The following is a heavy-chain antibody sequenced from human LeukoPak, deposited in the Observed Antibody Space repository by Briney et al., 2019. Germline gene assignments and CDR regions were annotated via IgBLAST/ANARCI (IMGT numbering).Heavy chain of an antibody. Sequence: GGSLRLSCAASGFTFSSYGMHWVRQAPGKGLEWVAVIWYDGSNKYYADSVKDRFTISRDNSKNTLYLQMNSLRAEDTAVYYCARDARHYGDYGDFDYWGQGTLVTVSS. V-gene: IGHV3-33*01. CDR1: GFTFSSYG. D-gene: IGHD4-17*01. J-gene: IGHJ4*02. CDR3: ARDARHYGDYGDFDY. CDR2: IWYDGSNK.